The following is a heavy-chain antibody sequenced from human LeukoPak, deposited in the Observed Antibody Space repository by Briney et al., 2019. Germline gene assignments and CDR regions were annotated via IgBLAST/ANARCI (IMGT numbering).Heavy chain of an antibody. V-gene: IGHV4-59*01. J-gene: IGHJ3*02. Sequence: SEGLSLTCIVSGGSLTSDYCSWVRQPPGEGRGWGGYIYYSGCTNYNPSLKSRVTISVDTSKKQFSLKLSSVTAADTAVYYCARVIAVAQERDGFDIWGQGTMVTVSS. CDR2: IYYSGCT. CDR3: ARVIAVAQERDGFDI. CDR1: GGSLTSDY. D-gene: IGHD6-19*01.